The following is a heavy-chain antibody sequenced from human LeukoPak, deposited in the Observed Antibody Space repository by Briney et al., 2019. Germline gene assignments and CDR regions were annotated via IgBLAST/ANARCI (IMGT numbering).Heavy chain of an antibody. Sequence: SETLSLTCAVYGGSFSGYYWSWIRQPAGKGLEWIGRFHTRGSTNYNPSLNSRVIISVDTSKNQFSLKLNSVTAADTAVYYCARVDGSCSGGSCPSGNWFDPWGQGTLVTVSS. CDR2: FHTRGST. CDR1: GGSFSGYY. CDR3: ARVDGSCSGGSCPSGNWFDP. J-gene: IGHJ5*02. V-gene: IGHV4-59*10. D-gene: IGHD2-15*01.